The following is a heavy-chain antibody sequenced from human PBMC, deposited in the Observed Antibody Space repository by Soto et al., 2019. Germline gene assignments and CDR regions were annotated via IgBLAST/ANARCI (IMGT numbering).Heavy chain of an antibody. D-gene: IGHD2-21*01. CDR2: INAPGETK. CDR3: ARDPEGINDFDY. V-gene: IGHV3-48*04. J-gene: IGHJ4*02. Sequence: EVQLVESGGGLVQPGGSLRLSCAASGFTFSNHGMNWARQAPGRGLEWVTHINAPGETKSYSDSVKGRFTVSRDDAKNSLYLQMSSLRADDTAIYYCARDPEGINDFDYWGQGTLVTVSS. CDR1: GFTFSNHG.